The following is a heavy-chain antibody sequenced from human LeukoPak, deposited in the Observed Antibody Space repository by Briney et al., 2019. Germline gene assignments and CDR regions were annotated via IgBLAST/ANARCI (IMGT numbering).Heavy chain of an antibody. CDR2: IIPVFGTP. Sequence: ASVKVSCKASGGAFSSYATTWVRQAPGQGLEWMGGIIPVFGTPDYAQKFQDRVTITADESTSTVYMGMSSLRSEDTAVYYCARTHSNQPESYYYYGLDVWGQGTTVTVSS. V-gene: IGHV1-69*13. CDR3: ARTHSNQPESYYYYGLDV. J-gene: IGHJ6*02. CDR1: GGAFSSYA. D-gene: IGHD1-14*01.